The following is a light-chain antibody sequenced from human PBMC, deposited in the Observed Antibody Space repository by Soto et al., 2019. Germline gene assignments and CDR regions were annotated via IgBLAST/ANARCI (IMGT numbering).Light chain of an antibody. CDR2: KAS. CDR1: QSISTW. V-gene: IGKV1-5*03. Sequence: DIQMTQSPSTLSASLGDRVTITCRASQSISTWLAWYQRKPGKAPKLLIYKASSLESGVPSRFSGSGSGTEFTLTISSLQPDDFGTYYCQQYSSYWTFGQGTKVEIK. J-gene: IGKJ1*01. CDR3: QQYSSYWT.